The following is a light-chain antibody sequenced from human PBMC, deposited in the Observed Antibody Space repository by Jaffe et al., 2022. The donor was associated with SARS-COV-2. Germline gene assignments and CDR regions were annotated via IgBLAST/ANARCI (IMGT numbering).Light chain of an antibody. CDR2: GKN. Sequence: SSELTQDPAVSVALGQTVSITCQGDSLRSYHASWYQQKPGRAPVLVLYGKNTRPSGIPDRFSGSRSGNTDSLTITEAQAEDEADYYCNSRDINDDHVLFGGGTKLTVL. J-gene: IGLJ3*02. V-gene: IGLV3-19*01. CDR1: SLRSYH. CDR3: NSRDINDDHVL.